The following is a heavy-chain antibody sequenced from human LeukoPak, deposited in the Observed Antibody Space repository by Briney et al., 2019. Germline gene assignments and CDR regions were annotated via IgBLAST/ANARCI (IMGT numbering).Heavy chain of an antibody. CDR2: MNPNSGNT. D-gene: IGHD3-10*01. CDR3: ARHMVRGVSDAFDI. J-gene: IGHJ3*02. Sequence: ASVKVSCKASGYTFTSYDINWVRQATGQGLEWMGWMNPNSGNTGYAQKFQGRVTMTRNTSISTAYMELSRLRSEDTAVYYCARHMVRGVSDAFDIWGPGTMVTVSS. CDR1: GYTFTSYD. V-gene: IGHV1-8*01.